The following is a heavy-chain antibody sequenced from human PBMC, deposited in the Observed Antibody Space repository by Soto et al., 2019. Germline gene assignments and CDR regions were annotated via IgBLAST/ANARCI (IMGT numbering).Heavy chain of an antibody. J-gene: IGHJ3*01. D-gene: IGHD2-21*02. CDR2: IYYSGST. CDR3: ARDHGCGGDCYFPVR. Sequence: PSETLSLTCTVSGGSISSGGYYWSWIRQHPGKGLEWIGYIYYSGSTYYNPSLKSRVTISVDTSKNQYSLKLSSVTAADTAVYYCARDHGCGGDCYFPVRWGQGTMVTVAS. V-gene: IGHV4-31*03. CDR1: GGSISSGGYY.